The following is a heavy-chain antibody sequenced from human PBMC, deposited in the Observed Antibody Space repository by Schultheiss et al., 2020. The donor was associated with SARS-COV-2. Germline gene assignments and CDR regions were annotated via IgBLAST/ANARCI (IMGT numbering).Heavy chain of an antibody. D-gene: IGHD3-16*01. CDR1: GFTFSSYA. CDR2: ISGSGGST. Sequence: GGSLRLSCAASGFTFSSYAMSWVRQAPGKGLEWVSAISGSGGSTYYADSVKGRFTISRDNSKNTLYLQMNSLRAEDTAVYYCARGEGENYYYYYGMDVWGQGTMVTVSS. V-gene: IGHV3-23*01. J-gene: IGHJ6*02. CDR3: ARGEGENYYYYYGMDV.